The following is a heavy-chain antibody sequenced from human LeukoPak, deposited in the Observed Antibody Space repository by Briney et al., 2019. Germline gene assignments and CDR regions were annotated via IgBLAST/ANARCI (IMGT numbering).Heavy chain of an antibody. D-gene: IGHD1-26*01. J-gene: IGHJ4*02. CDR3: ARDLSFGSLDF. Sequence: PGGSLRLSCAASGFTLSSHSMHWVRQAPGKGLEWVSGMWYDRSKEDYADSVKGRFTISRDISKNTLNLQMTSLRVEDTAMFYCARDLSFGSLDFGGEGTLVTVSS. CDR2: MWYDRSKE. CDR1: GFTLSSHS. V-gene: IGHV3-33*08.